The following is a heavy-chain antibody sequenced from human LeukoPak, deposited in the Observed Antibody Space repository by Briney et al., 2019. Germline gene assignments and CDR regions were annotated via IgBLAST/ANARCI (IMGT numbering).Heavy chain of an antibody. V-gene: IGHV3-7*01. CDR3: ARDPTASGADY. Sequence: PGGSLRLSCVGSGFTFGDYWMSWVRQTPGKGPEWVANTKQDGSEKYYVESVKGRFTISRDNAEKSLFLQMNSLRAEDTALYYCARDPTASGADYWGQGTLVTVSS. J-gene: IGHJ4*02. CDR1: GFTFGDYW. CDR2: TKQDGSEK. D-gene: IGHD6-13*01.